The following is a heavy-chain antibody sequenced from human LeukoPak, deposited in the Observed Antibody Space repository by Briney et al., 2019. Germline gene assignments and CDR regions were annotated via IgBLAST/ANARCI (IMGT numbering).Heavy chain of an antibody. D-gene: IGHD3-10*01. CDR3: VKYRGFGDSYDS. CDR1: GFAFSRND. CDR2: IGGSGTRT. Sequence: GGSLRLPCAASGFAFSRNDMSWVRQAPGKGLEWVSSIGGSGTRTYYADSVKGRFTISRDTSKNTLYLQMNSLRAEDAAVYYCVKYRGFGDSYDSWGQGTLVTVSS. V-gene: IGHV3-23*01. J-gene: IGHJ4*02.